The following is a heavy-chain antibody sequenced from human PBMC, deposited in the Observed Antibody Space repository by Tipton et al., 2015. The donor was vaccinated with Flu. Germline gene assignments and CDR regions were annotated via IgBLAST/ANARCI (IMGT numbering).Heavy chain of an antibody. D-gene: IGHD3-3*01. CDR3: AKDRDELRFLEWLSHGMDV. V-gene: IGHV3-23*01. CDR2: ISGSAGDT. J-gene: IGHJ6*02. CDR1: GFTISTYA. Sequence: SLRLSCGASGFTISTYAMSWVRQAPGKGLEWVSSISGSAGDTYYADSVKGRFTISRDNSKNTVYLQVNSLRVEDTALYYCAKDRDELRFLEWLSHGMDVWGQGSTVIVSS.